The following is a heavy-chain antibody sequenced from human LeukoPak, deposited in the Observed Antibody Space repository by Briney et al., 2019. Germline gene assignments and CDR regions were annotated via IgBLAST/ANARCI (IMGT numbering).Heavy chain of an antibody. CDR3: ARETAGDGIH. J-gene: IGHJ4*02. CDR2: IYHSGST. Sequence: SETLSLTCAVSGGSISSGGYSWGWGRQPPGKGLEWVGYIYHSGSTYYNPSLKSRVTISVDRSKNQFSLKLSSVTAADTAVYYCARETAGDGIHWGQGTLVTVSS. CDR1: GGSISSGGYS. V-gene: IGHV4-30-2*01. D-gene: IGHD6-13*01.